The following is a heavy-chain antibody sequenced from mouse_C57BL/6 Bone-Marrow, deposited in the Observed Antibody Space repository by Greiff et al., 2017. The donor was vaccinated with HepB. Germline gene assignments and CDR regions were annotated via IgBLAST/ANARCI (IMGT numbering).Heavy chain of an antibody. D-gene: IGHD1-1*01. CDR2: IYPRSGNT. J-gene: IGHJ4*01. V-gene: IGHV1-81*01. Sequence: VKLQESGAELARPGASVKLSCKASGYTFTSYGISWVKQRTGQGLEWIGEIYPRSGNTYYNEKFKGKATLTADKSSSTAYMELRSLTSEDSAVYFCAIYGSRRAMDYWGQGTSVTVSS. CDR1: GYTFTSYG. CDR3: AIYGSRRAMDY.